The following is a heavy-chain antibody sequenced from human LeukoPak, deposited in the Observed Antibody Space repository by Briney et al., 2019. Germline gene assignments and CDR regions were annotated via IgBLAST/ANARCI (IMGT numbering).Heavy chain of an antibody. CDR3: TRDGLGYCSGGSCGSAEYFQH. CDR2: IRSKADGGTT. CDR1: GFTFGDYA. J-gene: IGHJ1*01. V-gene: IGHV3-49*03. D-gene: IGHD2-15*01. Sequence: GRSLRLSCTASGFTFGDYAMSWFRQAPGKGLEWVGFIRSKADGGTTEYAASVKGRFTISRDDSKSIAYLQMNSLKTEDTAVYYCTRDGLGYCSGGSCGSAEYFQHWGQGTLVTVSS.